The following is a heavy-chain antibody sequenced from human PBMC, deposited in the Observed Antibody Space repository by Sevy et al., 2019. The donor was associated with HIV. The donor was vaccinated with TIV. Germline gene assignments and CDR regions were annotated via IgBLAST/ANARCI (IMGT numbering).Heavy chain of an antibody. D-gene: IGHD1-1*01. CDR1: GGSISSYF. V-gene: IGHV4-59*01. Sequence: SETLSRTGSVSGGSISSYFWTWVRQSPGKGLEWIGNIYFTGNTDYSPSLKSRVTLSLDTSKSQFSLTLKSVTAADTAIYFCASDSTTRPRVLDYWGQGTLVTVSS. CDR3: ASDSTTRPRVLDY. J-gene: IGHJ4*02. CDR2: IYFTGNT.